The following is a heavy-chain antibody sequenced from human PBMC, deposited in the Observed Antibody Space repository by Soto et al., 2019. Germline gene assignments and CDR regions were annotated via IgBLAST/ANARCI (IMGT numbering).Heavy chain of an antibody. V-gene: IGHV4-59*08. J-gene: IGHJ6*02. D-gene: IGHD1-1*01. CDR3: VRQGIGNVHGLVDG. Sequence: QVQQQESGPGLVKPSETLSLTCTVSSDSSITHNWSWIRQTPGKGLEWIGYIYKTGGTSYNPSLKTRVSISMDTSTNQLSLKLSSVPAADTAVYYCVRQGIGNVHGLVDGWGQGTTVTVSS. CDR2: IYKTGGT. CDR1: SDSSITHN.